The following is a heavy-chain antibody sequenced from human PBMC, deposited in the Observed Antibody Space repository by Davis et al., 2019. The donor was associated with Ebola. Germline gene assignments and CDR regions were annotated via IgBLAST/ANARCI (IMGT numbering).Heavy chain of an antibody. V-gene: IGHV3-21*01. CDR1: GFTFSSYA. D-gene: IGHD6-19*01. J-gene: IGHJ3*01. CDR3: AKEGSSGWYEEAFDF. CDR2: ITSIGTSM. Sequence: GGSLRLSCAASGFTFSSYAMNWVRQAPGKGLEWISSITSIGTSMYYADSVKGRFTISRDNAENSLYLQMNSLRAEDTAVYYCAKEGSSGWYEEAFDFWGQGTMVTVSS.